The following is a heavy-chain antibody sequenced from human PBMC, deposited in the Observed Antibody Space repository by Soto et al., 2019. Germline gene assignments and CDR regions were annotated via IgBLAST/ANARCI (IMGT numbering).Heavy chain of an antibody. Sequence: PSETLSLTCAVSGYSISSGYYWGWFRQPPGKGLEWIATIYHSGSTYYSPSLKSRLTISVDTSKNQFSLKLTSVTAADTAVYYCARDGGRYYALDVWGQGTTVTVSS. D-gene: IGHD3-3*01. CDR2: IYHSGST. J-gene: IGHJ6*02. V-gene: IGHV4-38-2*02. CDR3: ARDGGRYYALDV. CDR1: GYSISSGYY.